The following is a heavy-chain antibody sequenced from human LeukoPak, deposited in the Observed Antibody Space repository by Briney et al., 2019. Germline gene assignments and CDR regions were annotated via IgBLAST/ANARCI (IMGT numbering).Heavy chain of an antibody. CDR3: ARDFYDFWSGYYAYFDY. CDR2: IYYSGST. D-gene: IGHD3-3*01. CDR1: GGSISSSSYY. Sequence: SETLSLTCTVSGGSISSSSYYWGWIRQPPGKGLEWIGSIYYSGSTYYNPSLKSRVTISVDTSKNQFSLKLSSVTAADTAVYYCARDFYDFWSGYYAYFDYWGQGTLVTVYS. V-gene: IGHV4-39*07. J-gene: IGHJ4*02.